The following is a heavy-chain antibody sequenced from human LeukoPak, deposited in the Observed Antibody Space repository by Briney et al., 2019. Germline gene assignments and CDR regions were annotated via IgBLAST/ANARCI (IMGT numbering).Heavy chain of an antibody. J-gene: IGHJ4*02. Sequence: GGSLRLSCAASGFTFSSYSMNWVRQAPGKGLEWVSSISSSSGYIYYADSVKGRFTISRDNAKNSLYLQMNSLRAEDTAVYYCARDHYYDSSGYYVFDYWGQGTLVTVSS. CDR3: ARDHYYDSSGYYVFDY. D-gene: IGHD3-22*01. CDR2: ISSSSGYI. CDR1: GFTFSSYS. V-gene: IGHV3-21*01.